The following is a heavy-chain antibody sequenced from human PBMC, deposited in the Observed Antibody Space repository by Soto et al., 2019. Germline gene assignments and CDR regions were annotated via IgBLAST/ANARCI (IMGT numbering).Heavy chain of an antibody. V-gene: IGHV3-23*01. CDR3: AKDQSGDFWSGSLFDY. Sequence: GGSLRLSCAASGFTFSSYAMSWVRQAPGKGLEWVSAISGSGGSTYYADSVKGRFTISRDNSKNTLYLQMNSLRAEDTAVYYCAKDQSGDFWSGSLFDYWGQGTLVTVSS. J-gene: IGHJ4*02. CDR1: GFTFSSYA. D-gene: IGHD3-3*01. CDR2: ISGSGGST.